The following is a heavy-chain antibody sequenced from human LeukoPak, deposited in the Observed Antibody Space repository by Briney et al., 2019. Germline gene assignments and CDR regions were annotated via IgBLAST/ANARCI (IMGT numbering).Heavy chain of an antibody. CDR1: GFTFSSYA. V-gene: IGHV3-23*01. CDR3: AKSTGDIVGAPFDY. Sequence: GGSLRLSCAASGFTFSSYAMSWVSQAPGKGLEWVSAISGSGGSTYYADSVKGRFTISRDNSKNTLYLQMNSLRAEDTAVYYCAKSTGDIVGAPFDYGGQGTLVTVSS. J-gene: IGHJ4*02. CDR2: ISGSGGST. D-gene: IGHD1-26*01.